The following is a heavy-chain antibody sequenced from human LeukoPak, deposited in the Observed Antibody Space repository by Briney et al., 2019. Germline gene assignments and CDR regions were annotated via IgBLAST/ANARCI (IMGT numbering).Heavy chain of an antibody. V-gene: IGHV3-33*06. CDR1: GFAFSSYG. CDR2: IWFDGSDE. Sequence: SGGSLRLSCAASGFAFSSYGMHWVRQAPGKALEWVAVIWFDGSDEYYADSVKGRFTISRDNSKNTLYLQMNSLRAEDTAVYYCAKQKGYWNYDAFDIWGQGTMVTVSS. CDR3: AKQKGYWNYDAFDI. D-gene: IGHD1-7*01. J-gene: IGHJ3*02.